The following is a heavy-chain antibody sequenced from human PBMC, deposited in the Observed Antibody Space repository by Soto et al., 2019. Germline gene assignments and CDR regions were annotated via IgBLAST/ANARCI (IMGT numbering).Heavy chain of an antibody. V-gene: IGHV3-23*01. J-gene: IGHJ4*02. D-gene: IGHD6-6*01. CDR1: GFTFYTLP. CDR3: VSGGPARTYFDF. Sequence: EVQLLESGGGLVQPGGSLRLSCAASGFTFYTLPMSWVRQAPGKGLEWVSAIKSSGANTYYADSVKGRFTISRDNSENTAYLQMNGLGAHDAAVYYCVSGGPARTYFDFWGQGTLVTVSS. CDR2: IKSSGANT.